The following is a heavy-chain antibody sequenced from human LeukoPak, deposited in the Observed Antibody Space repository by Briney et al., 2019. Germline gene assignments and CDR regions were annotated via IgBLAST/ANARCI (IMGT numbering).Heavy chain of an antibody. CDR3: ARAAAGTNSWYYFDY. D-gene: IGHD6-19*01. J-gene: IGHJ4*02. CDR2: IHYSGST. CDR1: GDSISSGDHY. V-gene: IGHV4-30-4*01. Sequence: PSETLSLTCTVSGDSISSGDHYWSWSRQPPGKGLEWIGYIHYSGSTYYNPSLKSRVIISGDMSKNQFSLSLNSLTAADSAMYYCARAAAGTNSWYYFDYWGQGTLVTVSS.